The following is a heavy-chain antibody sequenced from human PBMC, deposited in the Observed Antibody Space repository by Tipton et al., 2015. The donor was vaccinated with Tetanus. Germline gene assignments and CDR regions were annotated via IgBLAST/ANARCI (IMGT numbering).Heavy chain of an antibody. V-gene: IGHV4-39*01. D-gene: IGHD3-10*01. CDR2: IYYSGST. J-gene: IGHJ4*02. CDR1: GGSISSSSYY. CDR3: ARSYYYGSGSSYFDY. Sequence: TLSLTCTVSGGSISSSSYYWGWIRQPPGKGLEWIGSIYYSGSTYYNPSLKSRVTISVDTPKNQFSLKLSSVTAADTAVYYCARSYYYGSGSSYFDYWGQGTLVTVSS.